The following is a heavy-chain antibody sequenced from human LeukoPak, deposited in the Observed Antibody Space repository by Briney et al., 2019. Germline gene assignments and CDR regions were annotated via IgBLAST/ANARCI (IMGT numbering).Heavy chain of an antibody. D-gene: IGHD3-3*01. Sequence: GGSLRLSCAASGFTFDDYAMHWVRQAPGKGLEWVSGISWNSGSIGYADSVKGRFTISRDNAKNSLYLQVNSLRAEDTALYYCAKGYRGGFWSGYYFDYWGQGTLVTVSS. CDR1: GFTFDDYA. CDR3: AKGYRGGFWSGYYFDY. CDR2: ISWNSGSI. J-gene: IGHJ4*02. V-gene: IGHV3-9*01.